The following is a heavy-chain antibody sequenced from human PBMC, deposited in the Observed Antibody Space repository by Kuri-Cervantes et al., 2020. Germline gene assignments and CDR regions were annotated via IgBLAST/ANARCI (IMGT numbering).Heavy chain of an antibody. CDR2: IYYSGST. V-gene: IGHV4-61*01. Sequence: AETLALTCTVSGGSVSSGSYYWIWIRQPPGKGLEWIGYIYYSGSTNYNPSLKSRVTISVDTSKNQFSLKLSSVTAADTAVYYCARIQYYSSGMDVWGQGTTVTVSS. J-gene: IGHJ6*02. CDR3: ARIQYYSSGMDV. D-gene: IGHD3-10*01. CDR1: GGSVSSGSYY.